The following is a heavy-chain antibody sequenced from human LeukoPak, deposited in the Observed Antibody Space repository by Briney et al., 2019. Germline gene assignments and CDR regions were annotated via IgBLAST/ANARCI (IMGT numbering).Heavy chain of an antibody. D-gene: IGHD6-6*01. CDR3: ARSIAARFDWFDP. CDR1: GYTLTELS. CDR2: FDPEDGET. V-gene: IGHV1-24*01. Sequence: ASVKVSCKVSGYTLTELSMHWVRQAPGKGLEWMGGFDPEDGETIYAQKFQGRVTMTRDTSISTAYMELSRLRSDDTAVYYCARSIAARFDWFDPWGQGTLVTVSS. J-gene: IGHJ5*02.